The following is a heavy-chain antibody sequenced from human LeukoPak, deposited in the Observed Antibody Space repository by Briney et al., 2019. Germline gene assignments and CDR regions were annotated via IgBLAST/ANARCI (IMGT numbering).Heavy chain of an antibody. V-gene: IGHV3-30*03. CDR1: GFTFSSYG. Sequence: GGSLRLSCAASGFTFSSYGMHWVRQAPGKGLEWVAVISYEGSNKYYADSVKGRFTISRDNSKNTLYLQMNSLRAEDTAVYYCARHYYDSSGYYLDYWGQGTLVTVSS. CDR2: ISYEGSNK. J-gene: IGHJ4*02. D-gene: IGHD3-22*01. CDR3: ARHYYDSSGYYLDY.